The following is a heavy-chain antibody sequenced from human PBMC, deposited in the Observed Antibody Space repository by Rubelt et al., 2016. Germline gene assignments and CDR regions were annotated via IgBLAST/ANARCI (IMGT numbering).Heavy chain of an antibody. Sequence: QVQLVQSGAEVKKPGSSVKVSCKASGYTFTTYGINWVRQAPGQGLEWMGWISAYNGNTNYAQKLQGRVTMTTDTSTRTAYMELRSLRSDDTAVYYCARVISGVEYSSSWHFDYWGQGTLVTVSS. CDR2: ISAYNGNT. D-gene: IGHD6-13*01. J-gene: IGHJ4*02. CDR3: ARVISGVEYSSSWHFDY. CDR1: GYTFTTYG. V-gene: IGHV1-18*01.